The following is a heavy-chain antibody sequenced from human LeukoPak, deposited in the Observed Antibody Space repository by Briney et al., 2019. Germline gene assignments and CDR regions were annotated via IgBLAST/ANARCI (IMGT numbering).Heavy chain of an antibody. CDR1: GFNFNIIG. CDR3: VKESAADATFHFDY. Sequence: PGGSPRLSCAASGFNFNIIGMHWVRQVPGNGLEWVAVLWANGNTAHYADSVKGRFTISRDSSENTLYLQMNSLRSEDTAVYYCVKESAADATFHFDYWGQGTLVTVSS. J-gene: IGHJ4*02. D-gene: IGHD6-13*01. CDR2: LWANGNTA. V-gene: IGHV3-33*06.